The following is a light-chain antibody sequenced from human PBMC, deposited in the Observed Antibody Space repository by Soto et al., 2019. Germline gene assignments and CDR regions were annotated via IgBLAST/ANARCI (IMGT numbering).Light chain of an antibody. V-gene: IGKV3-20*01. J-gene: IGKJ1*01. CDR3: QQYGGSPWT. CDR2: DAS. CDR1: QTVSGSQ. Sequence: EIELTQSPGTLSLSPGERATLSCRASQTVSGSQLAWYQQRPGQPPMLLIFDASRRATGIPDRFSGSGSGTDFSLTISRLEPEDFAVYYCQQYGGSPWTFGQGTKVDIK.